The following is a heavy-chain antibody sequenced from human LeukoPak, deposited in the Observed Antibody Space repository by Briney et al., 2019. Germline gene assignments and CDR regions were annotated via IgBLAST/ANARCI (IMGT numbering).Heavy chain of an antibody. CDR2: IYYSGNT. J-gene: IGHJ3*02. V-gene: IGHV4-59*05. D-gene: IGHD5-12*01. CDR3: ARHSRSGYSGYENAFDI. Sequence: SETLSLTCTVSGGSISSYYWSWIRQPPGKGLEWIGSIYYSGNTYYNPSLKSRVTISVDTSKNQFSLKLSSVTAADTAVYYCARHSRSGYSGYENAFDIWGQGTMVTVSS. CDR1: GGSISSYY.